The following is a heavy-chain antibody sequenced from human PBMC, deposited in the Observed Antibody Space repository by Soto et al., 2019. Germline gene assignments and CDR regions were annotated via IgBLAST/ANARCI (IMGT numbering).Heavy chain of an antibody. V-gene: IGHV3-23*01. Sequence: QPGGSLRLSCAASGFTFSSYAMSWVRQAPGKGLEWVSAISGSGGSTYYADSVKGRFTISRDNSKNTLYLQMNSLRAEDTAVYYCAKKRGDSSGYYPAGVDYWGQGTLVTVSS. CDR1: GFTFSSYA. CDR2: ISGSGGST. CDR3: AKKRGDSSGYYPAGVDY. D-gene: IGHD3-22*01. J-gene: IGHJ4*02.